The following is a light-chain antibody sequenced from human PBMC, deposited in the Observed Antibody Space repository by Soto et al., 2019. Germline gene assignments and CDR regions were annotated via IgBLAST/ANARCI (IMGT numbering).Light chain of an antibody. Sequence: EIVLTQSPGTLSLSPGERATLSCKASQSVSSNFLAWYQRKPGQAPRLLIYGASYRATDIPYGFSGSGSGTDFNLTITRLEPEDFAVYYCQQYGTSPPTFGQGTKVEI. CDR1: QSVSSNF. J-gene: IGKJ1*01. CDR3: QQYGTSPPT. CDR2: GAS. V-gene: IGKV3-20*01.